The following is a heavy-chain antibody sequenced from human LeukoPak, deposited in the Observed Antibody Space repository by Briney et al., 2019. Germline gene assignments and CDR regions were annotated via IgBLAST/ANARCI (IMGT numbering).Heavy chain of an antibody. CDR2: IMQDGSVK. D-gene: IGHD3-10*01. CDR1: GFTFSNFW. J-gene: IGHJ5*02. CDR3: AREAYYYGSGGFLPPQNWFDP. Sequence: GGSLRLSCAASGFTFSNFWMSWVRQAPGKGLEWVANIMQDGSVKYYVDSVKGRFTISRDNSKNTLYLQMNSLRAEDTAVYYCAREAYYYGSGGFLPPQNWFDPWGQGTLVTVSS. V-gene: IGHV3-7*01.